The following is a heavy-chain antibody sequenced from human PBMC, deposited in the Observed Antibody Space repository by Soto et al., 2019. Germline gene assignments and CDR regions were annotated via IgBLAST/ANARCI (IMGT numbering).Heavy chain of an antibody. CDR1: GFTVSGSA. D-gene: IGHD3-16*02. J-gene: IGHJ3*02. Sequence: EVQLVESGGGLVQPGGSLKLSCAASGFTVSGSAVHWVRQASGKGLEWVGRIRSKTNSYATAYAASVKGRFTISRDDSKNTAYLQMNSLKTEDTAVYYYTSHLGELSFPRAFDIWGQGTMVTVSS. CDR2: IRSKTNSYAT. V-gene: IGHV3-73*01. CDR3: TSHLGELSFPRAFDI.